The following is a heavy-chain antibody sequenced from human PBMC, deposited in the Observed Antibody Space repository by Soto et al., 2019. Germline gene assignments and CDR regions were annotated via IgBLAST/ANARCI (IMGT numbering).Heavy chain of an antibody. CDR1: GFSLSNRGVG. J-gene: IGHJ4*02. D-gene: IGHD3-22*01. CDR2: IYWNDDS. Sequence: GPTLVNPTQTLTLTCSFSGFSLSNRGVGVGWFRQPRGKALDWLALIYWNDDSHYSPSLENRLIITKDTAKNQVVLTLTNVDPVDTATYYCAHSPSYYDSVDPRRSFVYWGQGTLVTVSS. V-gene: IGHV2-5*01. CDR3: AHSPSYYDSVDPRRSFVY.